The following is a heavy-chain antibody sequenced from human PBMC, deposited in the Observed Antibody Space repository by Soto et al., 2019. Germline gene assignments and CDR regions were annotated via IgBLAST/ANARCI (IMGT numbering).Heavy chain of an antibody. Sequence: PGLYLRLSCSAAVFTFSGDWIHCVLPTAGKGLVWVSRINMDGSSTNYADSVKGRFTISRDNAKNTLYLQMNSLRVDDTAVYYCARGPRGLYHHDYWGQGALVTVSS. CDR2: INMDGSST. J-gene: IGHJ4*02. V-gene: IGHV3-74*01. CDR3: ARGPRGLYHHDY. CDR1: VFTFSGDW. D-gene: IGHD2-2*01.